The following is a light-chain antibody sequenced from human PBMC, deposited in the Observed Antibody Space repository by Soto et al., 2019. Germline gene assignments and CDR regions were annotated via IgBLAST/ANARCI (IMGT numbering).Light chain of an antibody. V-gene: IGLV2-11*01. Sequence: QSVLTQPRSVSGSPGQSVTISCTGTSSDVGGYNFVSWYKQYPGKAPKLIIYDVRKRPSGAPDRFSGSKSGNAASLTISGLQAEDEADYYCCSYAGTYTLWVFGGGTKVTVL. CDR2: DVR. CDR3: CSYAGTYTLWV. CDR1: SSDVGGYNF. J-gene: IGLJ3*02.